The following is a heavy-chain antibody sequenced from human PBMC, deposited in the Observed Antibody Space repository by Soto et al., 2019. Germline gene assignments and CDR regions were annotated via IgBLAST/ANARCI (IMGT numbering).Heavy chain of an antibody. CDR1: GGSISSVDYY. Sequence: QVQLQESGPGLVKPSQTLSLTCPVSGGSISSVDYYWSWIRQPPGKGLEWIGYIYYSGSTYYNPSLKSRVTISVDTSKNQFSLKLSSVTAADTAVYYCAREHPDIVVVTAFDGMDVWGQGTTVTVSS. D-gene: IGHD2-21*02. J-gene: IGHJ6*02. CDR3: AREHPDIVVVTAFDGMDV. CDR2: IYYSGST. V-gene: IGHV4-30-4*01.